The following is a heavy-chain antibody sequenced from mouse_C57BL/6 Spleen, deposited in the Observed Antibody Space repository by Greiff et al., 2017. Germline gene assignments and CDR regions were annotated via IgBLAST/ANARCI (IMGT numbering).Heavy chain of an antibody. J-gene: IGHJ3*01. D-gene: IGHD2-5*01. V-gene: IGHV7-3*01. CDR3: ARSAYYSNSWFAY. CDR2: IRNKANGYTT. Sequence: EVQLQESGGGLVQPGGSLSLSCAASGFTFTDYYMSWVRQPPGKALEWLGFIRNKANGYTTEYSASVKDRFTISRDNSPSILYLQMNALRAEDSATYYCARSAYYSNSWFAYWGQGTLVTVSA. CDR1: GFTFTDYY.